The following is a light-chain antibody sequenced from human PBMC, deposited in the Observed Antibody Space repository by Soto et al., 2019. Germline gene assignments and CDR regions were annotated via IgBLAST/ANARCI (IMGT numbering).Light chain of an antibody. Sequence: EIVMTQSPATLSVSPGERATLSCRASQSVGSDLAWYQQKPGRTPRLLIYGASTRATGIPARFSGSGSGTEFTLTIGSLQSEDFALYYCQQYNDSPWTFGQGTKVEIK. CDR3: QQYNDSPWT. CDR2: GAS. CDR1: QSVGSD. V-gene: IGKV3-15*01. J-gene: IGKJ1*01.